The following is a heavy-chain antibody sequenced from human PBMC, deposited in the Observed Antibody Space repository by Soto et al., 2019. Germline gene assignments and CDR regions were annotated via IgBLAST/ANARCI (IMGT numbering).Heavy chain of an antibody. CDR2: IYYSGST. V-gene: IGHV4-39*01. Sequence: PSDTLSLTCTVSGGSISSSSYYWCWIRHPPGKGLEWIGSIYYSGSTYYNPSLKSRVTISVDTSKNQFSLKLSSVTAADTAVYYCARHGNDWNTQFDYWGQGTLVTVSS. D-gene: IGHD1-1*01. J-gene: IGHJ4*02. CDR3: ARHGNDWNTQFDY. CDR1: GGSISSSSYY.